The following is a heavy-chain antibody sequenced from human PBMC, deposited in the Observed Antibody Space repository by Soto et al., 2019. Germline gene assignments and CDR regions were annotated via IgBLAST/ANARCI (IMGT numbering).Heavy chain of an antibody. V-gene: IGHV1-2*04. CDR1: GYTFTGYF. CDR2: INPNSGGT. Sequence: ASAKVSCKASGYTFTGYFMQWVRQAPGQGLEWVGWINPNSGGTNYAQKFQGWVTMTRDTSISTIYMELRRLKSDDTAVYYCARCSSISCYASDAFDIWGQGTMVTVSS. D-gene: IGHD2-2*01. CDR3: ARCSSISCYASDAFDI. J-gene: IGHJ3*02.